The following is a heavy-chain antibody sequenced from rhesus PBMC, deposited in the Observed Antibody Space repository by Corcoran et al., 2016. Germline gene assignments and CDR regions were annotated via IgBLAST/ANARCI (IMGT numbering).Heavy chain of an antibody. CDR3: ARAIGYCSGGVCYTGTYYFDY. D-gene: IGHD2-39*02. J-gene: IGHJ4*01. V-gene: IGHV4S10*01. Sequence: QVQLQESGPGVVKPSETLSLTCAVSGDSISDSYRWSWIRQPPGQGLEWMGYIYGSGGSTDYNPALKRRVTSSTDTSKNQFSLKLSSVTAADTAVYYCARAIGYCSGGVCYTGTYYFDYWGQGVLVTVSS. CDR2: IYGSGGST. CDR1: GDSISDSYR.